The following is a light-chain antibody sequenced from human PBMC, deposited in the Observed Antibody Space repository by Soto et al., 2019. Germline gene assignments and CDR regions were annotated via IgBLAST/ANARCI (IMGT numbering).Light chain of an antibody. CDR1: QSILYRSNNKNY. J-gene: IGKJ1*01. Sequence: DILMTQSPDSLAVSLGERATINCKSSQSILYRSNNKNYLAWYQQKPGQPPKLLIFWASTRESGVPDRFSGSGSGTDFTLTISSLQAEDVAVYYCQQYYTSPTWTFGQGTKVEI. V-gene: IGKV4-1*01. CDR3: QQYYTSPTWT. CDR2: WAS.